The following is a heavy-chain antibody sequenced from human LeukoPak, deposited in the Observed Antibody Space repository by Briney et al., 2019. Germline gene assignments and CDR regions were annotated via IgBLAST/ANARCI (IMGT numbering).Heavy chain of an antibody. D-gene: IGHD2-15*01. CDR1: GFTFSDYY. V-gene: IGHV3-11*05. CDR3: ARDSDCSGGSCGGWFDP. CDR2: ISSSSSYT. J-gene: IGHJ5*02. Sequence: GGSLRLSCAASGFTFSDYYMSWIRQAPGKGLEWVSYISSSSSYTNYADSVKGRFTISRDNAKNSLYLQMNSLRAEDTAVYYCARDSDCSGGSCGGWFDPWGQGTLVTVSS.